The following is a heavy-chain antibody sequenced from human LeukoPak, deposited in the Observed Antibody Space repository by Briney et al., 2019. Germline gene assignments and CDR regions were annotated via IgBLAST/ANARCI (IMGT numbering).Heavy chain of an antibody. D-gene: IGHD5-24*01. CDR1: GFPFSGYA. Sequence: PGGSLRLSCAASGFPFSGYAMSWVRQAPGKGLEWVSHISGSGGSTYYADSVKGRFTISRDNSKNTLYLQMDNLRAEGTALYYCAKSGRDGYNIYFDYWGQGTLVTVSS. V-gene: IGHV3-23*01. CDR3: AKSGRDGYNIYFDY. CDR2: ISGSGGST. J-gene: IGHJ4*02.